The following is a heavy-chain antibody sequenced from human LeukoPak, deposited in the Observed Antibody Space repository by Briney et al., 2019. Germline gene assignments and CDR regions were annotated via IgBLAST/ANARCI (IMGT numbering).Heavy chain of an antibody. Sequence: SETLSLTCAVYGGSFSGYYWSWIRQPPGKGLEWIGEINHSGSTNYNSSLKSRVTISVDTSKNQFSLKLSSVTAADTAVYYCARALPRYDILTGYYIGGWFDPWGQGTLVTVSS. CDR1: GGSFSGYY. J-gene: IGHJ5*02. D-gene: IGHD3-9*01. CDR2: INHSGST. V-gene: IGHV4-34*01. CDR3: ARALPRYDILTGYYIGGWFDP.